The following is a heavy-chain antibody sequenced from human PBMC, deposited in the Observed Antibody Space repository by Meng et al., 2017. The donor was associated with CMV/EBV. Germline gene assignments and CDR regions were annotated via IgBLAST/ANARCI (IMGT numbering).Heavy chain of an antibody. CDR1: GGSISSSSYY. CDR2: IYYSGST. D-gene: IGHD6-19*01. J-gene: IGHJ4*02. CDR3: RVYSSGWYYFDY. Sequence: SETLSLTCTVSGGSISSSSYYWGWIRQPPGKGLEWIGSIYYSGSTYYNPSLKSRVTISVDTSKNQFSLKPSSVTAADTAVYYCRVYSSGWYYFDYWGQGTLVTVSS. V-gene: IGHV4-39*07.